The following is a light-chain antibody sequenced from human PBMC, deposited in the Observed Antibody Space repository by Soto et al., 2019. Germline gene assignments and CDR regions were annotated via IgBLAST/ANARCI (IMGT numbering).Light chain of an antibody. V-gene: IGLV2-14*03. CDR2: DVS. Sequence: QSLLTQPASVSGSPGQSITISCTGTSSDVGGYIYVSWYQHHPGKAPKLMIYDVSNRPSGVSNRFSGSKSGNTASLTISGLQAEDEADYYCNSYTASSTYVFGTGTKLTVL. J-gene: IGLJ1*01. CDR3: NSYTASSTYV. CDR1: SSDVGGYIY.